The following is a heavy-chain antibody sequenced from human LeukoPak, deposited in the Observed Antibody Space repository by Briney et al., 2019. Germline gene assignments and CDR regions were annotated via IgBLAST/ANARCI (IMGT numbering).Heavy chain of an antibody. V-gene: IGHV3-7*01. D-gene: IGHD3-3*01. J-gene: IGHJ3*02. Sequence: PGGSLRLSCAASGFTFSSYWMSWVRQAPGKGLEWVANIKQDGSEKYYVDSVKGRFTISRYNAKNSLYLQMNSLRAEDTAVYYCATSGVLRFLEWLLVGATDTCGQGTMVTVSS. CDR3: ATSGVLRFLEWLLVGATDT. CDR2: IKQDGSEK. CDR1: GFTFSSYW.